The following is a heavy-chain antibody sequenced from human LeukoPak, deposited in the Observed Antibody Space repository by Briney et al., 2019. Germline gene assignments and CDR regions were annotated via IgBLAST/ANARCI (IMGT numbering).Heavy chain of an antibody. CDR2: IYSGGNT. CDR3: AREILRDGSYLIDY. J-gene: IGHJ4*02. V-gene: IGHV3-53*01. Sequence: GGSLRLSCAASGFTVSDNFMTWVRQAAGKGLEWVSIIYSGGNTYYADSVKGRFTIPRDNSRNTLHLQMNSLRVEDTAVYYCAREILRDGSYLIDYWGQGILVTVSS. CDR1: GFTVSDNF. D-gene: IGHD1-26*01.